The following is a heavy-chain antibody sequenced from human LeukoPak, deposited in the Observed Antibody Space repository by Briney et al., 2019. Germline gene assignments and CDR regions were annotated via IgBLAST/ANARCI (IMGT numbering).Heavy chain of an antibody. Sequence: GGSLRLSCAASGFTVSSNYMSWVRQAPGKGLEWVSVIYSGGSTYYADSVKGRFTISRDNSKNTLYLQMNSLRAEDTAVYYCAGVASTVAFDYWGQGTLVTVSS. CDR2: IYSGGST. CDR1: GFTVSSNY. D-gene: IGHD4-11*01. V-gene: IGHV3-53*01. CDR3: AGVASTVAFDY. J-gene: IGHJ4*02.